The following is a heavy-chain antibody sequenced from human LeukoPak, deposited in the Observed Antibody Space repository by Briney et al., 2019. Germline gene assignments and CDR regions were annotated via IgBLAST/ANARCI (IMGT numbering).Heavy chain of an antibody. CDR1: GYTFTSYD. CDR2: MNPNSGNT. CDR3: XXXLPXSSGXXXWFXY. J-gene: IGHJ4*02. V-gene: IGHV1-8*01. Sequence: GASVKVSCKASGYTFTSYDINCARHAIGQGLECMGWMNPNSGNTGYAQKFQDRGTMTRNTPISTAHMQLNSLRFEDAPVYCCXXXLPXSSGXXXWFXYWGQGTLVSVSS. D-gene: IGHD6-19*01.